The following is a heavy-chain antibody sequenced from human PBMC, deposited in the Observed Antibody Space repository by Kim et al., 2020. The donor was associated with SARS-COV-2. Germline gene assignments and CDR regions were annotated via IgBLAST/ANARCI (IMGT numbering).Heavy chain of an antibody. D-gene: IGHD6-13*01. Sequence: GGSLRLSCAASGFTFSNAWMSWVRQAPGKGLEWVGRIKSNTDGGTTDYAAPVKGRFTISRDDSKNTLYLHMNSLKTEDTAVYYRTTALGGSSWYPPDYWGQGTLVTVSS. V-gene: IGHV3-15*01. CDR2: IKSNTDGGTT. CDR1: GFTFSNAW. CDR3: TTALGGSSWYPPDY. J-gene: IGHJ4*02.